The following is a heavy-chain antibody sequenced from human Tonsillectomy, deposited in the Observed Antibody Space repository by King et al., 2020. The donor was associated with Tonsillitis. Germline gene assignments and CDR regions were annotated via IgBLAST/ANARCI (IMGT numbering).Heavy chain of an antibody. CDR2: ISWNSGSI. J-gene: IGHJ4*02. D-gene: IGHD6-19*01. Sequence: VQLVESGGGLVQPGRSLRLSCAASGFTFDDYAMHWVRQAPGKGLEWVSGISWNSGSIGYAYSVKGRFTISRDNAKNSLYLQMNSLRAEDTALYYCAKDQSQWTYFGYWGQGTLVTVSS. V-gene: IGHV3-9*01. CDR1: GFTFDDYA. CDR3: AKDQSQWTYFGY.